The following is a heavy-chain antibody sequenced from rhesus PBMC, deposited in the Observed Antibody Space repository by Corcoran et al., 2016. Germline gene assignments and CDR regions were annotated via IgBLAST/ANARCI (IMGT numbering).Heavy chain of an antibody. J-gene: IGHJ4*01. CDR1: GGSISDNYY. D-gene: IGHD3-3*01. CDR2: LCGISGTT. Sequence: QVQLQESGPGLVKHSETLSLTCAVSGGSISDNYYWNCIRQPPGQGLGWIGKLCGISGTTYYNPTPHRRAPMSQDTSKNQVSLKLRSVTAADTAVYYCARSVGYHIWTGRYDDYWGQGVLVTVSS. CDR3: ARSVGYHIWTGRYDDY. V-gene: IGHV4S9*01.